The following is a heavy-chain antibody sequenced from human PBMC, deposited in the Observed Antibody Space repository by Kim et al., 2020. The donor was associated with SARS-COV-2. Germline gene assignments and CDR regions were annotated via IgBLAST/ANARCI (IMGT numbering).Heavy chain of an antibody. CDR3: ARLSSGSYYMGYFDY. J-gene: IGHJ4*02. V-gene: IGHV3-30*01. Sequence: DSVKGRFTISRDNSKSTLYLQMNSLRAEDTAVYYCARLSSGSYYMGYFDYWGQGTLVTVSS. D-gene: IGHD3-10*01.